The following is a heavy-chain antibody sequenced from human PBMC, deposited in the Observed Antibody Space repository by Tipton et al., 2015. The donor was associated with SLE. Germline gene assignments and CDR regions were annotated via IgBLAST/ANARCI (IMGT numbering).Heavy chain of an antibody. V-gene: IGHV4-39*01. J-gene: IGHJ4*02. CDR3: ARTSEEFDY. CDR1: GGSISSSSYY. CDR2: IYYSGST. Sequence: TLSLTCTVSGGSISSSSYYWGWIRQPPGKGLEWIGGIYYSGSTYYNPSLKSRVTISVDTSKNQFSLKLSSVTAADTAVYYCARTSEEFDYWGQGTLVTVSS.